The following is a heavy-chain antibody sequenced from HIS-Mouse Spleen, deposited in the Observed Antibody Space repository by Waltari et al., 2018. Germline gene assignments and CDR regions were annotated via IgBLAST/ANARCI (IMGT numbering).Heavy chain of an antibody. CDR2: RNPKSGNT. D-gene: IGHD3-3*01. CDR1: GYTFTSYD. J-gene: IGHJ4*02. CDR3: ARVYYDFWSGYYY. Sequence: QVQLVQSGAEVKKPGASVKVSCKASGYTFTSYDINWVRQATGQGLEWMGWRNPKSGNTGYAQKFQVRVTMTRNTSRSTAYMELSSLRSEDTAVYYCARVYYDFWSGYYYWGQGTLVTVSS. V-gene: IGHV1-8*01.